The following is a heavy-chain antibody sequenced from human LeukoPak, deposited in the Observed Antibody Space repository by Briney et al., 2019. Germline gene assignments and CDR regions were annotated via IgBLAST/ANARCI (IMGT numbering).Heavy chain of an antibody. CDR2: INAGNGNT. J-gene: IGHJ4*02. Sequence: ASVKVSCKASGYTFTSYAMHWVRQAPGQRLEWMGWINAGNGNTKYSQKFQGRVTITRDISASTAYMELSSLRSEDTAVYYCARAVLWFGELSFCDYWGQGTLVTVSS. CDR1: GYTFTSYA. CDR3: ARAVLWFGELSFCDY. V-gene: IGHV1-3*01. D-gene: IGHD3-10*01.